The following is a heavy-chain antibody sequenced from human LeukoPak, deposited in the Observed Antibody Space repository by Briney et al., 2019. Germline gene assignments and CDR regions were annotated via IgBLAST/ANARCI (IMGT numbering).Heavy chain of an antibody. J-gene: IGHJ4*02. Sequence: SETLSLTCTVSDGSVSSGSYYWSWIRQPPGKGLEWIGYIYYSGSTNYNPSLKSRVTISVDTSKNQLSLKLSSVTAADTAVYYCAREGGATFDYWGQGTLVTVSS. CDR2: IYYSGST. CDR1: DGSVSSGSYY. V-gene: IGHV4-61*01. CDR3: AREGGATFDY. D-gene: IGHD1-26*01.